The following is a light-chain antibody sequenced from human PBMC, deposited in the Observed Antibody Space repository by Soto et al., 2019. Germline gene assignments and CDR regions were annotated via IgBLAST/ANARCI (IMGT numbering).Light chain of an antibody. Sequence: QSVLTQPPSVSAAPGQKVTISCSGSSYNIGGNYVSWYVQLPGTAPKFLIYGNNKRPSGIPDRFSGSKSGTSATLGITGLQTEDEADYYCATWDSSLGSVVFGGGTTLTVL. CDR1: SYNIGGNY. CDR3: ATWDSSLGSVV. CDR2: GNN. J-gene: IGLJ3*02. V-gene: IGLV1-51*01.